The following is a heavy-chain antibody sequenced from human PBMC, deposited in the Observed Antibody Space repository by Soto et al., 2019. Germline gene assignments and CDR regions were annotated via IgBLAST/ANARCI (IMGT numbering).Heavy chain of an antibody. V-gene: IGHV3-30*18. CDR1: GFTFSSYG. Sequence: QPGGSLRLSCAASGFTFSSYGMHWVRQAPGKGLEWVAVISYDGSNKYYADSVKGRFTISRDNSKNTLYLQMNSLRAEDTAVYYCAKDSYHRRYYYYYGMDVWGQGTTVTVSS. D-gene: IGHD3-16*01. CDR2: ISYDGSNK. CDR3: AKDSYHRRYYYYYGMDV. J-gene: IGHJ6*02.